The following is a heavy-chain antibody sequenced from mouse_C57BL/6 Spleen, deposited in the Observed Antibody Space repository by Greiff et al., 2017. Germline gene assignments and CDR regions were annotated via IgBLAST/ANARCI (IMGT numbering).Heavy chain of an antibody. Sequence: VQLQESGAELMKPGASVKLSCKATGYTFTGYWIEWVKQRPGHGLEWIGEILPGSGSTNYHEKFKGKATFTADTSSNTAYMQLSSLTTEDSAIYYCARSGYYDGYYYARDYWGQGTSVTVSS. D-gene: IGHD1-1*01. CDR3: ARSGYYDGYYYARDY. CDR2: ILPGSGST. CDR1: GYTFTGYW. J-gene: IGHJ4*01. V-gene: IGHV1-9*01.